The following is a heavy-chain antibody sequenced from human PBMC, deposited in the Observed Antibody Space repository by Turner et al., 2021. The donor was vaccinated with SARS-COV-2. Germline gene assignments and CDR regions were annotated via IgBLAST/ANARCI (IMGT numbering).Heavy chain of an antibody. CDR1: GGSISSSSYN. J-gene: IGHJ6*02. V-gene: IGHV4-39*01. CDR3: ARRLVVQGTDDYSYYYGMDV. Sequence: QLQLQESGPGLVKPSETLSLTCTVSGGSISSSSYNWGWIRQPPGKGLEWIGSIYYSGSTYYNPSLKSRVTISVDTSKNQFSVKLSSVTAADTAVYYCARRLVVQGTDDYSYYYGMDVWGQGTTVTVSS. D-gene: IGHD3-22*01. CDR2: IYYSGST.